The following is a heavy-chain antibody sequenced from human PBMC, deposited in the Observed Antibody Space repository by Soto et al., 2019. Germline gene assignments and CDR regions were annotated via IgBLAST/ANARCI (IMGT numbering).Heavy chain of an antibody. D-gene: IGHD3-10*01. V-gene: IGHV3-23*01. CDR1: GFTFSSYA. CDR3: AKDLRYYYYGSASYYPDAFDI. Sequence: PGGSLRLSCAASGFTFSSYAMSWVRQAPGKGLEWVSAISGSGGSTYYADSVKGRFTISRDNSKNTLYLQMNSLRAEDTAVYYCAKDLRYYYYGSASYYPDAFDIWGHGTMVTVS. J-gene: IGHJ3*02. CDR2: ISGSGGST.